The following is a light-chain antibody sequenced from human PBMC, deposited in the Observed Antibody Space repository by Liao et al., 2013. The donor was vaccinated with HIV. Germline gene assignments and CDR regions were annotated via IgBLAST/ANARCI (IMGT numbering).Light chain of an antibody. Sequence: SYELTQPPSVSVSPGQTASITCSGHKLGEKYASWYQQKPGQSPVLVIYEDNKRPSGIPERFSGSNSGNTATLTISGTQPMDEADYYCQAWDSSTAVFGTGTKVTVL. CDR1: KLGEKY. CDR2: EDN. V-gene: IGLV3-1*01. J-gene: IGLJ1*01. CDR3: QAWDSSTAV.